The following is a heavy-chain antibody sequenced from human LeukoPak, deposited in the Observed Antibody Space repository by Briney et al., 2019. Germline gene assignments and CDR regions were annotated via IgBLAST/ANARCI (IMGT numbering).Heavy chain of an antibody. CDR1: GGSISSSSYY. CDR3: ARGRKGLDY. J-gene: IGHJ4*02. CDR2: IYYSGST. Sequence: SETPSLTCTVSGGSISSSSYYWGWIRQPPGKGLEWIGSIYYSGSTYYNPSLKSRVTISVDTSKNQFSLKLSSVTAADTAVYYCARGRKGLDYWGQGTLVTVSS. V-gene: IGHV4-39*01.